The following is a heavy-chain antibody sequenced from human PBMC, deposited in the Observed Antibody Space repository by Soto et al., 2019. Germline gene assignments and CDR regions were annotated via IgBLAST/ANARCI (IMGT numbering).Heavy chain of an antibody. CDR2: INPSGGST. D-gene: IGHD3-16*01. Sequence: ASVKVSCKASGYTFTSYYMHWVRQAPGQGLEWMGIINPSGGSTSYAQKFQGRVTMTRDTSTSTVYMELSSLRSEDTAVYYCARDRGGGATPSYFDYWGQGTPVTVSS. CDR3: ARDRGGGATPSYFDY. V-gene: IGHV1-46*01. CDR1: GYTFTSYY. J-gene: IGHJ4*02.